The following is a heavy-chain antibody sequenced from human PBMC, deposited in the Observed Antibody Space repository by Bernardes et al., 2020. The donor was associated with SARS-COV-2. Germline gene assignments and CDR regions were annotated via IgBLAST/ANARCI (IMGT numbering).Heavy chain of an antibody. CDR1: RFTFPDYF. D-gene: IGHD6-19*01. CDR2: INPSSGDT. V-gene: IGHV1-2*02. J-gene: IGHJ4*02. CDR3: ASVTYRSGSDFDC. Sequence: ASVHVTFQASRFTFPDYFLHWVRPTPAQELAWMGWINPSSGDTKYAQNLEGRVTMTRDTSISTVYMELSRLRSDDTAVFFCASVTYRSGSDFDCWGQGTLVIVSS.